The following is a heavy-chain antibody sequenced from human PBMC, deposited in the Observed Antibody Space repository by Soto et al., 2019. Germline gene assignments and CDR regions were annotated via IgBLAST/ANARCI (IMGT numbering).Heavy chain of an antibody. D-gene: IGHD1-26*01. CDR1: GFTFSYYW. J-gene: IGHJ3*01. Sequence: EVPLVESGGGLVQPGESLRLSCAASGFTFSYYWMHWVRQAPGKGLVWVSRIHSDGSSTTYADSVKGRFTISRDNARNTLYLQMNSLRAEDTAVYYCARGDRGAFDLGGQGTVVTVSS. CDR3: ARGDRGAFDL. CDR2: IHSDGSST. V-gene: IGHV3-74*01.